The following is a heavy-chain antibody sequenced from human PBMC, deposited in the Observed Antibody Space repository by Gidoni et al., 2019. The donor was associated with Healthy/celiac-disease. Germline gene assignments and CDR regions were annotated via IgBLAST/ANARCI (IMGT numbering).Heavy chain of an antibody. J-gene: IGHJ6*04. D-gene: IGHD7-27*01. V-gene: IGHV1-69*01. CDR2: IIPIFGTA. CDR3: ARDGELTGDSPYYYGMDV. Sequence: QLQLVQSGAEVKKPGSSVKVSCKASGGTFSSYAISWVRQAPGQGLEWMGGIIPIFGTANYAQKFQGRVTITADESTSTAYMELSSLRSEDTAVYYCARDGELTGDSPYYYGMDVWGKGTTVTVSS. CDR1: GGTFSSYA.